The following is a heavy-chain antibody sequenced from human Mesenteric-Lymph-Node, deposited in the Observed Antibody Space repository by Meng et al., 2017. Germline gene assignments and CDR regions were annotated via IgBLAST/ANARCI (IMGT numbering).Heavy chain of an antibody. Sequence: GESLTISCAASGFTVSSYYMSWVRQAPGKGLEWVSLINTGGTTYYAASVRGRFTVSRDDSKNTFHLQMNSLRPEDTAVYFCARGDGYIFNYWGQGTLVTVSS. D-gene: IGHD5-24*01. CDR2: INTGGTT. CDR3: ARGDGYIFNY. V-gene: IGHV3-53*05. J-gene: IGHJ4*02. CDR1: GFTVSSYY.